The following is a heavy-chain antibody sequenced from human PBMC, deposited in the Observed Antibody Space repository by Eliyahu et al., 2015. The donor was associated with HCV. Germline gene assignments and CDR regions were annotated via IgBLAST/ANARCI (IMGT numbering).Heavy chain of an antibody. Sequence: QVQLQESGPRLVKTSETLSLTCTVSGGSVSSDNDYWSWIRQPPREGPGVVWYIYHRGRAHYNPSLKSRVTISVDTSKNQFSLKLTSVTAADTAVYYCARVDYDPLHWFAPWGQGTLVTVSS. V-gene: IGHV4-61*01. CDR1: GGSVSSDNDY. D-gene: IGHD3-3*01. CDR2: IYHRGRA. CDR3: ARVDYDPLHWFAP. J-gene: IGHJ5*02.